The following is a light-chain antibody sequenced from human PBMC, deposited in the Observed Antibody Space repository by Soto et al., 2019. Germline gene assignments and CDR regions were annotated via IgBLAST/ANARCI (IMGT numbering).Light chain of an antibody. Sequence: IVLTQSPGTLSVSPGGGATLSCRASQTVGKNYLAWYQQRPGQAPRLLIHDASTRATGIPDRFSGSGSGTEFTLTIGRLEPEDFAVYYCQQYDSLPRTFGQGTKVEIK. V-gene: IGKV3-20*01. CDR1: QTVGKNY. CDR2: DAS. J-gene: IGKJ1*01. CDR3: QQYDSLPRT.